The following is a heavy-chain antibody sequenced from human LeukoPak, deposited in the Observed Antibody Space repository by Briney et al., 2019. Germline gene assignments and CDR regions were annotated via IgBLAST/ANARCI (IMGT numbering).Heavy chain of an antibody. CDR1: GFTLSSYW. J-gene: IGHJ2*01. CDR2: INSDGSST. Sequence: PGGSLRLSCAAPGFTLSSYWMHWVRQVPGRGLVWVSRINSDGSSTNYADSVKGRFTISRDNAKNTLYLQMNSLRAEDTAVYYCARDLLVPPWYFDLWGRGTLVTVSS. V-gene: IGHV3-74*01. CDR3: ARDLLVPPWYFDL. D-gene: IGHD2-15*01.